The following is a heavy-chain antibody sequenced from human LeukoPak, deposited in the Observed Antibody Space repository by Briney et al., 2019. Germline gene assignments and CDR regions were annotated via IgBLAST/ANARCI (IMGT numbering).Heavy chain of an antibody. Sequence: GGSLRLSCAASGFTFSSYWMSWVRQAPGEGLEWVDNIKQDGTEKYYMDSVKGRFSISRDNAKNSLYLQMNALRAEDTAVYYCARDVRPDYWGQGTLVTVST. D-gene: IGHD6-6*01. CDR1: GFTFSSYW. CDR3: ARDVRPDY. CDR2: IKQDGTEK. V-gene: IGHV3-7*04. J-gene: IGHJ4*02.